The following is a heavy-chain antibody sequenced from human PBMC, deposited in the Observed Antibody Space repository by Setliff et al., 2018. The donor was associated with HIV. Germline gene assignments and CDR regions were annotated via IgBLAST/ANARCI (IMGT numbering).Heavy chain of an antibody. CDR1: GGSISSGGYS. CDR2: IFHSGST. CDR3: ARALTHYDILTGYYRGAFDI. D-gene: IGHD3-9*01. Sequence: SETLSLTCAVSGGSISSGGYSWSWIRQPPGKGLEWIGYIFHSGSTYYNPSLKSRVTISVDRSKNQFSLKLSSVTAADTAVYYCARALTHYDILTGYYRGAFDIWGQGTMVTVSS. V-gene: IGHV4-30-2*01. J-gene: IGHJ3*02.